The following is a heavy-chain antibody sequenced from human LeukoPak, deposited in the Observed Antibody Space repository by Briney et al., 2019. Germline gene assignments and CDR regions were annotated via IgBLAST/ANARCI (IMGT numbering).Heavy chain of an antibody. Sequence: PGGSLRLSCAASGFTFSSYWMSWVRQPPGKGREWVANIKQDGSEKYYVDSLKGRFTISRDNAKNSLYLQMNSLRAEDTAVYYCARAPEYSSSSGWFDPWGQGTLVTVSS. CDR2: IKQDGSEK. V-gene: IGHV3-7*01. D-gene: IGHD6-6*01. J-gene: IGHJ5*02. CDR3: ARAPEYSSSSGWFDP. CDR1: GFTFSSYW.